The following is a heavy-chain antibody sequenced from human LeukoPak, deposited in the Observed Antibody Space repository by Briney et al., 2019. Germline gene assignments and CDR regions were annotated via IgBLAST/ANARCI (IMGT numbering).Heavy chain of an antibody. V-gene: IGHV3-23*01. D-gene: IGHD5-18*01. J-gene: IGHJ4*02. CDR2: ISESGGST. Sequence: GGSLRLSCAASGLTFSSYAMSWVRQAPGKGLEWVSGISESGGSTYYADSVKGRFTISRDNSKNTLYLQMNNLRAEDTAVYYCAKMLSAMVNSLFDYWGQGTLVTVSS. CDR3: AKMLSAMVNSLFDY. CDR1: GLTFSSYA.